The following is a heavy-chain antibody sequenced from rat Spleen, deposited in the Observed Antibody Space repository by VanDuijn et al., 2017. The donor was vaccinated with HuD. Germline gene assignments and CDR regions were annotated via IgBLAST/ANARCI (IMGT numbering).Heavy chain of an antibody. V-gene: IGHV2-13*01. CDR3: ARRPRYPYYFDY. CDR2: IWGDGST. Sequence: QVQLKESGPGLVQPSQTLSLTCTVAGFSLTNYGVNWVRQPPGKGLEWMGGIWGDGSTNYNSALKSRLSISRDTSKSQVYLKVNSLQTGDTATYYCARRPRYPYYFDYWGQGVMVTVSS. J-gene: IGHJ2*01. CDR1: GFSLTNYG. D-gene: IGHD1-5*01.